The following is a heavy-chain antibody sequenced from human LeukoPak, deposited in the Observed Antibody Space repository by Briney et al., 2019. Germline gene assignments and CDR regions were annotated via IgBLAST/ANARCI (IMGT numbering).Heavy chain of an antibody. V-gene: IGHV1-8*01. CDR3: ARATVLLIEDYHYYGMDV. Sequence: GASVKVSCKASGYTFTSYDINWVRQATGQGIEWMGWMNPNSGNTGYAQKFQGRVTMTRNTSISTAYMELSSLRSEDTAVYYCARATVLLIEDYHYYGMDVWGQGTTVTVSS. D-gene: IGHD2-8*01. J-gene: IGHJ6*02. CDR2: MNPNSGNT. CDR1: GYTFTSYD.